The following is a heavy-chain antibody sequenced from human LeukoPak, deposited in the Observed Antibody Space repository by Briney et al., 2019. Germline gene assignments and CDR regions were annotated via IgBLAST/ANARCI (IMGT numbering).Heavy chain of an antibody. V-gene: IGHV1-2*02. CDR1: GYTFTGYY. CDR2: FDPNSGGT. J-gene: IGHJ4*02. CDR3: ARESSITGTSYFHY. Sequence: ASVKVPCKASGYTFTGYYMHWVRQAPGQGLEWMGWFDPNSGGTNYAQKFQGRVTMTRDTSISTAYMELSRLRSDDTAVYYCARESSITGTSYFHYGRQGTLLTVSS. D-gene: IGHD1-20*01.